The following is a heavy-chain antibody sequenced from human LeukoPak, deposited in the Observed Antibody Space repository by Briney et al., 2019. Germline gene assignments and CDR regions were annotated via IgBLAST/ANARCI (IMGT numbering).Heavy chain of an antibody. D-gene: IGHD2-21*02. J-gene: IGHJ4*02. CDR2: IYYSGST. V-gene: IGHV4-31*01. CDR3: ARVGVVTGILDY. CDR1: GGSISSGGYY. Sequence: SQTLSLTCTVSGGSISSGGYYWSWIRQHPGKGLEWIGYIYYSGSTYYNPSLKSQITISIDTSKNQFSLKLSSVTAADTAVYYCARVGVVTGILDYWGQGTLVTVSS.